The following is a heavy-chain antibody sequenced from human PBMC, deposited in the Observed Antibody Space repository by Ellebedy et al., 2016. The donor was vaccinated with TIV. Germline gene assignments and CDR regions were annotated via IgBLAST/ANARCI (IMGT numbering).Heavy chain of an antibody. CDR3: GKDQSTGYYTGRPLGVIDT. Sequence: GGSLRLXXVASGFSFDKTYMTWVRQAPGKGLEWVSGISWNSGSIGYADSVKGRFTISRDNAKNSLYLQMNSLRPEDTAFYYCGKDQSTGYYTGRPLGVIDTWGQGILVTVSS. CDR1: GFSFDKTY. V-gene: IGHV3-9*01. D-gene: IGHD3/OR15-3a*01. J-gene: IGHJ5*02. CDR2: ISWNSGSI.